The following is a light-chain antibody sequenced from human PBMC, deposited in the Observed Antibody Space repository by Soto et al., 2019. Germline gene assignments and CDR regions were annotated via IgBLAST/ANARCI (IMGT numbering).Light chain of an antibody. V-gene: IGLV1-40*01. Sequence: QSVLTQPPSVSGAPGQRVTISCTGSSSNIGAGFDVYWHQQLPGTAPKLLINGNNNRPSGVPDRFSGSKSGTSDSLAISGLQAEDEADYYCQSYDSSLRGAVFGEGTKLTVL. CDR2: GNN. J-gene: IGLJ2*01. CDR1: SSNIGAGFD. CDR3: QSYDSSLRGAV.